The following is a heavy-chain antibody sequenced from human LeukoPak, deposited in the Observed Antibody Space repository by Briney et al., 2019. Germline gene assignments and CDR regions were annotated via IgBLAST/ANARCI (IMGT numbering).Heavy chain of an antibody. CDR3: ARAYYYGSGSYSAFDY. Sequence: GGSLRLSCAASGFTFSSYGMHWVRQAPGKGLEWVAVIWDDGSNKYYADSVKGRFTISRDNSKNTLYLQMNSLRAEDTAVYYCARAYYYGSGSYSAFDYWGQGTLVTVSS. V-gene: IGHV3-33*01. CDR2: IWDDGSNK. J-gene: IGHJ4*02. CDR1: GFTFSSYG. D-gene: IGHD3-10*01.